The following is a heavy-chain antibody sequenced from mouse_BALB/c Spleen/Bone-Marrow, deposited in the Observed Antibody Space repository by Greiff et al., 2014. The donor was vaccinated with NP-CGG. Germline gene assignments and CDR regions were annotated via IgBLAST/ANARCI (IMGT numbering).Heavy chain of an antibody. CDR1: GFNIKDTY. J-gene: IGHJ4*01. Sequence: VQLQQSGAELVKPGASVKLSCTASGFNIKDTYMHWVKQRPEQGLEWIGRIDPANGNTKYDPKFQGKATITADTSSNTAYPQLSSLTSEGTAVYYCASCEYYALDYWGQGTSVTVSS. CDR2: IDPANGNT. V-gene: IGHV14-3*02. CDR3: ASCEYYALDY.